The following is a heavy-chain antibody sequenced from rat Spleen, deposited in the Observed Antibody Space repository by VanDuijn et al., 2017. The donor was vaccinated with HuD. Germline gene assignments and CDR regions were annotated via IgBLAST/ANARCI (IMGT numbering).Heavy chain of an antibody. D-gene: IGHD1-2*01. CDR1: GHSITSSYR. Sequence: EVQLQESGPGLVKPSQSLSLTCSVTGHSITSSYRWNWIRKFPGNKLEWMGYINSAGTTNYNPSLKSRISITRDTSKNQFFLKVNSVTTEDTATYYCASLYSSYSLYYFDYWGQGVMVTVSS. CDR2: INSAGTT. CDR3: ASLYSSYSLYYFDY. J-gene: IGHJ2*01. V-gene: IGHV3-3*01.